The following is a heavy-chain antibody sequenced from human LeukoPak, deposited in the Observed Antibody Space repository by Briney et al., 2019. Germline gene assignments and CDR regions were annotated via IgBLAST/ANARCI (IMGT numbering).Heavy chain of an antibody. CDR1: GFTFSSCA. CDR2: ISGSGGST. Sequence: GGSLRLSCAAPGFTFSSCAMGWVRQAPGKGLEWVSAISGSGGSTFYADSVKGRFTVSRDNSKNTLYLQMNSLSAEDTAVYYCARYPNPLHYFDYWGQGTLVTVSS. J-gene: IGHJ4*02. V-gene: IGHV3-23*01. D-gene: IGHD2-2*01. CDR3: ARYPNPLHYFDY.